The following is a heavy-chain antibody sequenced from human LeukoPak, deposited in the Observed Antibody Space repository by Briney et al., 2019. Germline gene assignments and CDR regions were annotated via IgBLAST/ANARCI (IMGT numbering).Heavy chain of an antibody. Sequence: GGSLRLSCAASGFTFSTYWVHWVRQAPGKGLEGVSAISGAGVSIFYGDSVKGRFTISRDSSKNTLYLQMNSLRAEDTAVYYCVKEGSIAVAGGALDMWGQGTMVTVSS. CDR3: VKEGSIAVAGGALDM. V-gene: IGHV3-23*01. CDR2: ISGAGVSI. J-gene: IGHJ3*02. D-gene: IGHD6-19*01. CDR1: GFTFSTYW.